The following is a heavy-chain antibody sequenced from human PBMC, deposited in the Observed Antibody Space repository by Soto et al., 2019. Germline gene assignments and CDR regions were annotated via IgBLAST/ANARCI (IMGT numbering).Heavy chain of an antibody. D-gene: IGHD2-15*01. V-gene: IGHV3-7*01. CDR3: ARDPSVVVVAATPYYYYGMDV. CDR2: IKQDGSEK. J-gene: IGHJ6*02. Sequence: HPGGSLRLSCAASEFTFSSYWMCWVRQAPGKGLEWVANIKQDGSEKYYVDSVKGRFTISRDNAKNSLYLQMNSLRAEDTAVYYCARDPSVVVVAATPYYYYGMDVWGQGTTVTVSS. CDR1: EFTFSSYW.